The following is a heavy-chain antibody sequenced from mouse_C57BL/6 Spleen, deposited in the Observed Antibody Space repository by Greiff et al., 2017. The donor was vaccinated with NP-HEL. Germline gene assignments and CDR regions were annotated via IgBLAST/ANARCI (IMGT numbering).Heavy chain of an antibody. CDR3: ARRGYSNYVGYAMDY. D-gene: IGHD2-5*01. V-gene: IGHV1-61*01. J-gene: IGHJ4*01. CDR2: IYPSDSET. CDR1: GYTFTSYW. Sequence: QVQLQQPGAELVRPGSSVKLSCKASGYTFTSYWMDWVKQRPGQGLEWIGNIYPSDSETHYNQKFKDKATLTVDKSSSTAYMQLSSLTSEDSAVYYCARRGYSNYVGYAMDYWGQRTSVTVSS.